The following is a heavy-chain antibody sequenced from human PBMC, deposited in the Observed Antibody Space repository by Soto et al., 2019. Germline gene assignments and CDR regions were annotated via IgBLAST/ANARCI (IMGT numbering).Heavy chain of an antibody. CDR1: GGSISSYY. CDR3: ARRRGYSYGYGRDYGTDV. J-gene: IGHJ6*02. D-gene: IGHD5-18*01. CDR2: IYYSGST. V-gene: IGHV4-59*12. Sequence: SETLSLTCTVSGGSISSYYWSWIRQPPGKGLEWIGYIYYSGSTNYNPSLKSRVTISVDTSKNQFSLKLSSVTAADTAVYYCARRRGYSYGYGRDYGTDVWGQGTTVTVSS.